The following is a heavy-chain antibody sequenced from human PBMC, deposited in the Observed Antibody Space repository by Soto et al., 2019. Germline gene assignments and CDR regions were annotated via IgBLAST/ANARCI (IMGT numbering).Heavy chain of an antibody. D-gene: IGHD3-3*01. CDR2: IIPIFGTA. CDR3: ARYDFWSGTDNWFDP. Sequence: QVQLVQSGAEVKKPGSSVKVSCKASGGTFSSYAISWVRQAPGQGLEWMGGIIPIFGTANYAQKFKGRVTITEDKSTSTAYRELSSLRSEDTAVYYCARYDFWSGTDNWFDPWGQGTLVTVSA. CDR1: GGTFSSYA. V-gene: IGHV1-69*06. J-gene: IGHJ5*02.